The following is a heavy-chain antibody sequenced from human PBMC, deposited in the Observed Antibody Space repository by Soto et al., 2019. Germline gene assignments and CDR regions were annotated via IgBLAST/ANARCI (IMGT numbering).Heavy chain of an antibody. CDR1: GYTFTSYG. Sequence: QVQLVQSGAEVKKPGASVKVSCKASGYTFTSYGISWVRQAPGQGLEWMGWISAYNGNTNYAQKLQGRVTMTTDTSTSTAYRELRSLRSDDTAVYYCARARTYYYDSSGSTPDYWGQGTLVTVSS. J-gene: IGHJ4*02. D-gene: IGHD3-22*01. V-gene: IGHV1-18*01. CDR2: ISAYNGNT. CDR3: ARARTYYYDSSGSTPDY.